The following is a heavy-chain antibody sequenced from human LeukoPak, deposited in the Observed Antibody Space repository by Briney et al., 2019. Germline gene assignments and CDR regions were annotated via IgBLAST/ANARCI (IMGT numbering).Heavy chain of an antibody. CDR1: GGTFSSYA. J-gene: IGHJ6*02. D-gene: IGHD3-22*01. Sequence: SVKVSCKASGGTFSSYAISWVRQAPGQGLEWMGRIIPILGIANYAQKFQGRVTITADKSTSTAYMELSSLRSEDTAVYYCARGHRKSSSGYYPDVWGQGTTVTVSS. CDR2: IIPILGIA. V-gene: IGHV1-69*04. CDR3: ARGHRKSSSGYYPDV.